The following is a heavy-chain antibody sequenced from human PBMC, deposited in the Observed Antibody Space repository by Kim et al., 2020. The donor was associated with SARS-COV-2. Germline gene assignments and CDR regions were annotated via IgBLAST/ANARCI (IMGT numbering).Heavy chain of an antibody. J-gene: IGHJ6*02. CDR1: GFTVTTNY. CDR3: AREQRAGVIDGMDV. V-gene: IGHV3-66*02. Sequence: GGSLRLSCAVSGFTVTTNYMSWVRQAPGKGLEWVSIIYSGGNTYYANSVEGRFTISRDNSKNILFLQMNSLRVEDTAVYYCAREQRAGVIDGMDVWGQGTTVIVSS. D-gene: IGHD3-3*01. CDR2: IYSGGNT.